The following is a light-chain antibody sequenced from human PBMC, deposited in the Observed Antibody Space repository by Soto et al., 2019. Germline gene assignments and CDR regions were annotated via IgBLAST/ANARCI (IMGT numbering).Light chain of an antibody. Sequence: QSALTQPASVSGSPGQSITISCTGTNSDVESYNLVSWFRQHPGEAPKLIVYEGTKRPSGVSNRFSGSKSGNPASLTISGLQAEDEANYYCCSYAGTATVFGNGTKVTVL. J-gene: IGLJ1*01. CDR3: CSYAGTATV. CDR1: NSDVESYNL. V-gene: IGLV2-23*03. CDR2: EGT.